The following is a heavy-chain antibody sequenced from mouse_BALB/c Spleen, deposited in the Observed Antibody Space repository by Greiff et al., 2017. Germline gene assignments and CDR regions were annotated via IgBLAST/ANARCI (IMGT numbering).Heavy chain of an antibody. D-gene: IGHD1-3*01. CDR2: IRNKANGYTT. V-gene: IGHV7-3*02. Sequence: EVKLVESGGGLVQPGGSLRLSCATSGFTFTDYYMSWVRQPPGKALEWLGFIRNKANGYTTEYSASVKGRFTISRDNSQSILYLQMNTLRAEDSATYYCARDAHENYFDYWGQGTTLTVSS. CDR1: GFTFTDYY. J-gene: IGHJ2*01. CDR3: ARDAHENYFDY.